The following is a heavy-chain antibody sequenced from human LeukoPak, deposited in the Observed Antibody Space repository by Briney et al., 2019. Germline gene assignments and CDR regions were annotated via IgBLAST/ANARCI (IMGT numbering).Heavy chain of an antibody. Sequence: GASVKVSCKASGYSFTGHYMHWVRQAPGQGLEWMGWINPKSGDTSYAQKFQGRVTMTRDMSTSTVYMELSSLRSEDTAVYYCARDSGITMVRGVINWFDPWGQGTLVTVSS. D-gene: IGHD3-10*01. J-gene: IGHJ5*02. V-gene: IGHV1-2*02. CDR1: GYSFTGHY. CDR3: ARDSGITMVRGVINWFDP. CDR2: INPKSGDT.